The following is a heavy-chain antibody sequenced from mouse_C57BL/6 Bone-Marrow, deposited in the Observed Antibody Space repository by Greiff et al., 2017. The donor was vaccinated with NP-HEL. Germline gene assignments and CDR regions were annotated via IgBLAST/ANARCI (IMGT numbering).Heavy chain of an antibody. CDR1: GFTFSDYG. Sequence: EVNVVESGGGLVKPGGSLKLSCAASGFTFSDYGMHWVRQAPEKGLEWVAYISSGSSTIYYADTVKGRFTISRDNAKNTLFLQMTSLRSEDTAMYYCARHYYGSSYEGAMDYWGQGTSVTVSS. CDR2: ISSGSSTI. CDR3: ARHYYGSSYEGAMDY. V-gene: IGHV5-17*01. D-gene: IGHD1-1*01. J-gene: IGHJ4*01.